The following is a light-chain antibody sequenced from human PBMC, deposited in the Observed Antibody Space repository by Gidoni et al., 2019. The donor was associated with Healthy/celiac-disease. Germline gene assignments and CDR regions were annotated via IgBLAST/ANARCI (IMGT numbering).Light chain of an antibody. V-gene: IGKV3-11*01. CDR3: QQRSNWPLT. CDR1: QSVSSY. J-gene: IGKJ4*01. Sequence: EIVLTQSPATLSLSPGERATLSCRASQSVSSYLAWSQQKPGQAPRLLLYDASNRATGIPARFSGSGSGTDFTRTISSLEPEDFAVYYCQQRSNWPLTFGGGTKVEIK. CDR2: DAS.